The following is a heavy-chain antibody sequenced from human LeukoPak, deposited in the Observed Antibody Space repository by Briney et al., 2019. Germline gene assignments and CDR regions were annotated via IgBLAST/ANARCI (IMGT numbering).Heavy chain of an antibody. V-gene: IGHV4-59*01. CDR2: IYYSGST. D-gene: IGHD4-23*01. Sequence: PSETLSLTCTVSGGSTSSYYWSWIRQPPGKGLEWIGYIYYSGSTNYNPSLKSRVTISVDTSKNQFSLKLSSVTAADTAVYYCARESDYGGNPDAFDIWGQGTMVTVSS. J-gene: IGHJ3*02. CDR1: GGSTSSYY. CDR3: ARESDYGGNPDAFDI.